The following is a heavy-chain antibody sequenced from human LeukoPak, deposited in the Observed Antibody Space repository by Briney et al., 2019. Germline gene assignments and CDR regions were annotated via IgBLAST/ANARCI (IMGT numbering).Heavy chain of an antibody. CDR1: GFTFSSYA. J-gene: IGHJ4*02. CDR2: ISGSGGSA. V-gene: IGHV3-23*01. CDR3: AKSSRWDIVATMGH. Sequence: GGSLRLSCAASGFTFSSYAMSWVRQAPGKGLEWVSAISGSGGSAYYADSVKGRFTISRDNSKNTLYLQMNSLRAEDTAVYYCAKSSRWDIVATMGHWGQGTLVTVSS. D-gene: IGHD5-12*01.